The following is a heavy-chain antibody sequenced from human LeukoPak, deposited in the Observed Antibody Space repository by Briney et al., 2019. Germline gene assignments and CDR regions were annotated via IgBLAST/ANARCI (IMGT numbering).Heavy chain of an antibody. CDR2: IKQDGSEK. CDR1: GFTFTSYW. Sequence: GGSLRLSCAASGFTFTSYWMTWVRQAPGKGLEWVANIKQDGSEKYYVDSVKGRFTISRDNAKNSLYLQMNSLRAEDTAVYYCAGGRDVYRYWGQGTLVTVSS. CDR3: AGGRDVYRY. J-gene: IGHJ4*02. D-gene: IGHD5-18*01. V-gene: IGHV3-7*01.